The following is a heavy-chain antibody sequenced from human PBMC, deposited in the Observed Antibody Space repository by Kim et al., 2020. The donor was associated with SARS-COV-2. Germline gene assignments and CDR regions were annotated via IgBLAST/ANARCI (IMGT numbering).Heavy chain of an antibody. CDR3: ANYDSGNSYAFDI. D-gene: IGHD3-10*01. CDR1: GLTFSSYA. CDR2: ISGSGGGT. Sequence: GGSLRLSCSASGLTFSSYAMSWVRQAPGKGLEWVTGISGSGGGTYYADSVKGRITISRDNSKNTLYLQMNSLRAEDTAVYYCANYDSGNSYAFDIWGQGTMVTVSS. V-gene: IGHV3-23*01. J-gene: IGHJ3*02.